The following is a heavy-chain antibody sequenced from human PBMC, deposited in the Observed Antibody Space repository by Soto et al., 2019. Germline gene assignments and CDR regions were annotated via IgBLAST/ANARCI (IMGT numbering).Heavy chain of an antibody. Sequence: EVQLVESGGGLVKPGGSLRLSCAASGFTFSSYSMNWVRQAPGKGLEWVSSISSSSSYIYYADSVKGRFTISRDNAKNSLYLQMKSLRAEDTGVYYCARQPDQDAFDIWGQGTMVTVSS. CDR3: ARQPDQDAFDI. J-gene: IGHJ3*02. CDR2: ISSSSSYI. V-gene: IGHV3-21*01. CDR1: GFTFSSYS. D-gene: IGHD2-2*01.